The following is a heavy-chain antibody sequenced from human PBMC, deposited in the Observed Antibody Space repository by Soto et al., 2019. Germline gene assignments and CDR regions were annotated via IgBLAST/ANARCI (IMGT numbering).Heavy chain of an antibody. CDR1: GGTFGGTG. CDR3: ARGDGYNYYFDY. V-gene: IGHV1-69*11. Sequence: QVQLVQSGAEVKKPGSSVKVSCKASGGTFGGTGVSWVRQAPGQGLEWMGNIFPLLGSRNYAQKFQDRVIISTDESTNIAYLDLSSLKSDDTAVYYCARGDGYNYYFDYWGQVTLVTVSS. D-gene: IGHD5-12*01. CDR2: IFPLLGSR. J-gene: IGHJ4*02.